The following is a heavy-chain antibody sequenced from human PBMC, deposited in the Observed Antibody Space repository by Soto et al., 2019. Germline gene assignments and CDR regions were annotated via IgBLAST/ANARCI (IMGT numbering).Heavy chain of an antibody. J-gene: IGHJ4*02. CDR1: GYTFTHYA. D-gene: IGHD1-26*01. V-gene: IGHV1-3*01. CDR2: INAGHGTT. CDR3: ARAPYSGNYYGTYDY. Sequence: GASVQVSCKTSGYTFTHYAIHWVRQAPGQSLEWMGWINAGHGTTQYSPKFQGRASITRDTSATTASMELNNLRSEDTAVYFCARAPYSGNYYGTYDYWGQGTLVRVSS.